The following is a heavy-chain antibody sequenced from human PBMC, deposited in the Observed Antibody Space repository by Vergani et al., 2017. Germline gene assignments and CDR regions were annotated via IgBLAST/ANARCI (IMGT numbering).Heavy chain of an antibody. D-gene: IGHD4-23*01. CDR2: IIPIFGTA. Sequence: QVQLVQSGAEVKKPGSSVKVSCKASGGTFSSYAISWVRQAPGQGLEWMGGIIPIFGTANYAQKFQGRVTITADESTSTAYMELSSLRAEETAVYYCARPFYGGKPLVDWGQGTLVTVSS. CDR1: GGTFSSYA. CDR3: ARPFYGGKPLVD. J-gene: IGHJ4*02. V-gene: IGHV1-69*01.